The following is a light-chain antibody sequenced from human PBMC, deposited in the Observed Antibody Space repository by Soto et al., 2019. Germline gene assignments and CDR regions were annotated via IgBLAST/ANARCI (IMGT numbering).Light chain of an antibody. CDR3: SSYAGSNNFV. V-gene: IGLV2-8*01. J-gene: IGLJ3*02. CDR1: SSDVGGYNY. CDR2: EVS. Sequence: QSVLTQPPSASGSPGQSVTISCTGTSSDVGGYNYVSWYQQHPRKAPKLMIYEVSKRPSGVPDRFSGSKSGNTASLTVSGLQAEDEADYYCSSYAGSNNFVFGGGTKLTVL.